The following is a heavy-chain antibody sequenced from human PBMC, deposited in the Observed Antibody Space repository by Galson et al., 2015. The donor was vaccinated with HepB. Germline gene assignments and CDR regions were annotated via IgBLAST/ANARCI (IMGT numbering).Heavy chain of an antibody. D-gene: IGHD2-15*01. Sequence: TLSLTCTVSGGSISSYYWSWIRQPPGKGLEWIGYIYYSGSTNYNPSLKSRVTISVDTSKNQFSLKLSSVTAADTAVYYCARHSSRVALRAQGAFDIWGQGTMVTVSS. V-gene: IGHV4-59*08. CDR2: IYYSGST. CDR3: ARHSSRVALRAQGAFDI. CDR1: GGSISSYY. J-gene: IGHJ3*02.